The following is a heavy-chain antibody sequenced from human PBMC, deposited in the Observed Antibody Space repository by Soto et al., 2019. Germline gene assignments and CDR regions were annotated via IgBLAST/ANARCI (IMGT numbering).Heavy chain of an antibody. CDR3: ARDRLGFGDLDS. V-gene: IGHV3-23*04. J-gene: IGHJ4*02. CDR1: GFTFNNHA. D-gene: IGHD3-10*01. Sequence: EVHLAESGGRLVQPGGSLRLSCAASGFTFNNHAMTWVRQAPGKGLEWVATVSSGGGATYYADSVKGRFTVSGANSKNTVSLHMDSLRADDTARYYCARDRLGFGDLDSWGPGTLLTVSS. CDR2: VSSGGGAT.